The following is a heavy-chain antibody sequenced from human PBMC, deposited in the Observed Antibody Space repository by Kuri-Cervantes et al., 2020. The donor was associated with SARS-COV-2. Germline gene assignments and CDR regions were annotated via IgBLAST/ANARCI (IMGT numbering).Heavy chain of an antibody. J-gene: IGHJ4*02. CDR1: GGSISSYY. V-gene: IGHV4-59*12. D-gene: IGHD7-27*01. CDR3: ARVNWGFDY. Sequence: SETLSLTCTVSGGSISSYYWSWIRQPPGKGLEWIGYIYYSGSTNYNPSLKSRVTMSVDTSKNQFSLKLSSVTAADTAVYSCARVNWGFDYWGQGTLVTVSS. CDR2: IYYSGST.